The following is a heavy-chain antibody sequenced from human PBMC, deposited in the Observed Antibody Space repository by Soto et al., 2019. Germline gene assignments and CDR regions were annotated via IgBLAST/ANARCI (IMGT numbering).Heavy chain of an antibody. Sequence: QVQLVESGGGVVQPGRSLRLSCAASGFTFSSNAMHWVRQAPGKGLEWVAVISYDGNNIVYADAVKGLFTISSDNSENILSLQMNRLREEDTGVDYCARRDIYGGPNTGGMYVWGKGTTV. CDR1: GFTFSSNA. V-gene: IGHV3-30-3*01. CDR3: ARRDIYGGPNTGGMYV. CDR2: ISYDGNNI. J-gene: IGHJ6*04. D-gene: IGHD3-3*02.